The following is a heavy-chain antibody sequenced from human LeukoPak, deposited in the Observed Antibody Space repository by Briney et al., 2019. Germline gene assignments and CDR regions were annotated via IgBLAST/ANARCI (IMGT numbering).Heavy chain of an antibody. J-gene: IGHJ6*03. V-gene: IGHV4-39*01. CDR3: ARGESRGKYYYGSGSYLYYYYYMDV. CDR1: GGSISSSSYY. D-gene: IGHD3-10*01. Sequence: PSETLSLTCTVSGGSISSSSYYWGWIRQPPGKGLEWIGSIYYSGSTYYNPSLKSRVTISVDTSKNQFSLKLSSVTAADTAVYYCARGESRGKYYYGSGSYLYYYYYMDVWGKGTTVTVSS. CDR2: IYYSGST.